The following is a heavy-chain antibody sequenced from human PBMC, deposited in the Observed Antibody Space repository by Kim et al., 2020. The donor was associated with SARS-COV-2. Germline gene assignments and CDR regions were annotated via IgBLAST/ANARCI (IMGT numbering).Heavy chain of an antibody. J-gene: IGHJ4*01. CDR3: ARSGVYDFWSGRYYFDY. CDR2: INHSGST. CDR1: GGSFSGYY. D-gene: IGHD3-3*01. Sequence: SETLSLTCAVYGGSFSGYYWSWIRQPPGKGLEWIGEINHSGSTNYNPSLKSRVTISVDTSKNQFSLKLSSVTAADTAVYYCARSGVYDFWSGRYYFDYWG. V-gene: IGHV4-34*01.